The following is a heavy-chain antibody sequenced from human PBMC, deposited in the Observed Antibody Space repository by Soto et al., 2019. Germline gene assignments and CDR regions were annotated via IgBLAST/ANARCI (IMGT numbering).Heavy chain of an antibody. CDR3: AHTYETSWRNFGY. CDR2: IYWDNDK. CDR1: GGSISSSNYY. V-gene: IGHV2-5*02. D-gene: IGHD3-22*01. J-gene: IGHJ4*02. Sequence: TLSLTCVVSGGSISSSNYYWGWIRQPPGKALEWLALIYWDNDKRYSPSLRSRLTITKDTSKNQVVLTVAHVDPVDTATYYCAHTYETSWRNFGYWAQGILVTVSS.